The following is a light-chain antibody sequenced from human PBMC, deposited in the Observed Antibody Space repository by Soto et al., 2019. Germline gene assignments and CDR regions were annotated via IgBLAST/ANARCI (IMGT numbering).Light chain of an antibody. CDR2: EVS. CDR1: SSDVGYYNL. Sequence: QCALTQPASVSGSPGQSITISCTGTSSDVGYYNLVSWYQQHPGKAPKLMIYEVSKRPSGFSNRFSGSKSGNTASLTISGLQAEDEADYYCCSYAGSSTHYVFGTGTEVTVL. V-gene: IGLV2-23*02. J-gene: IGLJ1*01. CDR3: CSYAGSSTHYV.